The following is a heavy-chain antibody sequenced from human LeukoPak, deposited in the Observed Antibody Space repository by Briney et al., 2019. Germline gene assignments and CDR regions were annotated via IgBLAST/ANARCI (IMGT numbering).Heavy chain of an antibody. CDR1: RFIFSNYA. CDR2: ISYHGSDQ. V-gene: IGHV3-30*04. CDR3: ARQDCSGGSCYLDY. J-gene: IGHJ4*02. Sequence: PGGSLRLSCAASRFIFSNYAMHWVRQAPGKGLDWVAVISYHGSDQYYADSVKGRFTISRDYSKNTLYLQMNSQRTEDTAVYYCARQDCSGGSCYLDYWGQGTLVTVSS. D-gene: IGHD2-15*01.